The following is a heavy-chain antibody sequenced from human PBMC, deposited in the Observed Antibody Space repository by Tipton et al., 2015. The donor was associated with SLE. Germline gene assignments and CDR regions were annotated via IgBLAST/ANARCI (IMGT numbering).Heavy chain of an antibody. CDR1: GSSISNYY. D-gene: IGHD6-13*01. J-gene: IGHJ4*02. Sequence: TLSLTCTVSGSSISNYYWSWIRQSAGKGLEWIGRVHTSGSTSYNPSLQSRVTMSLDTSKNQVSLKLTSVTAADTAVYYCATRGSSSWYFFDYWGQGTLVTVSS. V-gene: IGHV4-4*07. CDR2: VHTSGST. CDR3: ATRGSSSWYFFDY.